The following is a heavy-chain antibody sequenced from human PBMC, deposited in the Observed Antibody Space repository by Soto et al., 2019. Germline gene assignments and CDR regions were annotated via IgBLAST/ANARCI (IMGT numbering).Heavy chain of an antibody. Sequence: PGGSLRLSCAALWFPVHSNYMTWVRLAPGKGLEWVSLVYSGGATHYAASVKGRFTTSTHSSQNTLFLQMNSLRTEDTATYYCVRGRYGSEIHWGQGTKVTVSS. D-gene: IGHD3-10*01. CDR2: VYSGGAT. CDR3: VRGRYGSEIH. CDR1: WFPVHSNY. J-gene: IGHJ4*02. V-gene: IGHV3-53*04.